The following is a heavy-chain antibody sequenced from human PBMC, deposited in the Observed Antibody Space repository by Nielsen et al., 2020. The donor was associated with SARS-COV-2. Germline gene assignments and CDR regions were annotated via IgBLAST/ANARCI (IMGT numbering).Heavy chain of an antibody. CDR3: ARDDFRGLFNWFDP. J-gene: IGHJ5*02. CDR2: INAGNGNT. V-gene: IGHV1-3*01. D-gene: IGHD3-10*01. Sequence: ASVKVSCKASGYTFTSYAMHWVRQAPGQRLEWMGWINAGNGNTKYSQKFQGRVTITRDTSASTAYMELSSLRSEDTAVYYCARDDFRGLFNWFDPWGQGTLVTVSS. CDR1: GYTFTSYA.